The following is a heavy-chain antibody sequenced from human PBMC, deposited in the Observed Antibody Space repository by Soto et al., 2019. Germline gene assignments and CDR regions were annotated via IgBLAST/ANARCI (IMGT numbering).Heavy chain of an antibody. CDR1: GSSISSYY. J-gene: IGHJ4*02. V-gene: IGHV4-59*01. CDR2: IYYSGST. D-gene: IGHD2-2*01. Sequence: SETLSLTCTVSGSSISSYYWSLIRQPPGKGLEWIGYIYYSGSTNYNPSLKSRVTISVDTSKNQFSLKLSSVTAADTAVYYCARSAHCSSTSCHFDYWGQRTLVTVSS. CDR3: ARSAHCSSTSCHFDY.